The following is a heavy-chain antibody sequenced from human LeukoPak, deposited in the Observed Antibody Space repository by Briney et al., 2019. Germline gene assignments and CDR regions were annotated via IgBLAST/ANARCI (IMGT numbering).Heavy chain of an antibody. CDR3: ARPSYYYDSSDYYGSRRSSYYFDY. J-gene: IGHJ4*02. Sequence: PSETLSLTCTVSGGSISSSSYYWGWIRQPPGKGLEWIGSIYYSGSTYYNPSLKSRVTISVDTSKNQFSLKLSSVTAADTAVYYCARPSYYYDSSDYYGSRRSSYYFDYWGQGTLVTVSS. D-gene: IGHD3-22*01. V-gene: IGHV4-39*01. CDR1: GGSISSSSYY. CDR2: IYYSGST.